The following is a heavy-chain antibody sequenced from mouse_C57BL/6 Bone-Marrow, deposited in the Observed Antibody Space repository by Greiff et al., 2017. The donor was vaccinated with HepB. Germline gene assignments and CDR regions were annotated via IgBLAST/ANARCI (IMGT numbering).Heavy chain of an antibody. J-gene: IGHJ1*03. CDR3: ARSSPYYYGSSYGYFDV. CDR2: IYPGDGDT. D-gene: IGHD1-1*01. V-gene: IGHV1-80*01. Sequence: QVQLKQSGAELVKPGASVKISCKASGYAFSSYWMNWVKQRPGKGLEWIGQIYPGDGDTNYNGKFKGKATLTADKSSSTAYMQLSSLTSEDSAVYFCARSSPYYYGSSYGYFDVWGTGTTVTVSS. CDR1: GYAFSSYW.